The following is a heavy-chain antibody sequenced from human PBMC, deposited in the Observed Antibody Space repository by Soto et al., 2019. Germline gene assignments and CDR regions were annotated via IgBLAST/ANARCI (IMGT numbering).Heavy chain of an antibody. CDR1: GFSFSSFA. J-gene: IGHJ3*02. CDR2: ISGSGGHT. V-gene: IGHV3-23*01. CDR3: AKNNGWDGKSDAFDI. D-gene: IGHD6-19*01. Sequence: EVQLLESGGGLVQPGGSLRLSCAASGFSFSSFALTWVRQAPGMGLEWVSAISGSGGHTYYADSVTGRFTISRDNSNNTLYLQMNSLRAEDTALYYCAKNNGWDGKSDAFDIWGHGTMVTVSS.